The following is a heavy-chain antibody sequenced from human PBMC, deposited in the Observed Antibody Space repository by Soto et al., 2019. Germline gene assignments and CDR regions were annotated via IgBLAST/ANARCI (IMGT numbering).Heavy chain of an antibody. Sequence: QVQLQQWGAGLLKPSETLSLTCAVYGGSFSGYYWTWIRQPPGTGLEWIGEINHSGTTNYNPSLKSRVTISVDTSKNPLSLKLTSVTAADTAVYYCARDKITGLCDYWGQGTLVTVSS. CDR2: INHSGTT. V-gene: IGHV4-34*01. CDR3: ARDKITGLCDY. CDR1: GGSFSGYY. D-gene: IGHD2-8*02. J-gene: IGHJ4*02.